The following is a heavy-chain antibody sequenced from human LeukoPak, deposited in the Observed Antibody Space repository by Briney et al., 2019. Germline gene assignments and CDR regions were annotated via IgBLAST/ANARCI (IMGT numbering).Heavy chain of an antibody. D-gene: IGHD5-12*01. CDR2: VYYGGTI. CDR3: ARHDGRGGATMGAFDF. CDR1: GDSISISSYS. Sequence: SETLSLTCTVSGDSISISSYSWGWIRQPPGKGLEWIGSVYYGGTIYYNPPLNSRATISADTSKNRFSLQLNSVTAADTAFYYCARHDGRGGATMGAFDFWGQGSLVTVSS. V-gene: IGHV4-39*01. J-gene: IGHJ5*01.